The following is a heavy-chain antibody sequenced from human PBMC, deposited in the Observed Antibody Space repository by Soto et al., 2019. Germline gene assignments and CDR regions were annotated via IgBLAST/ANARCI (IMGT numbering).Heavy chain of an antibody. V-gene: IGHV4-39*01. Sequence: QLQLQESGPGLVKPSEPLSLTSTVSGGSISSSSYYWGWIRQPPGKGLEWIGSIYYSGSTYYNPSLKSRVTVTVDTSKHQFSVKLSSVTAAATAVYYCARICSGGGCYWGEAFDIMGQGTLGTGAS. CDR3: ARICSGGGCYWGEAFDI. CDR2: IYYSGST. CDR1: GGSISSSSYY. D-gene: IGHD2-15*01. J-gene: IGHJ3*02.